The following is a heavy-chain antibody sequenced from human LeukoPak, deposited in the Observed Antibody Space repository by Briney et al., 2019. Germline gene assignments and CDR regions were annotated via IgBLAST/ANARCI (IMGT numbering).Heavy chain of an antibody. CDR2: ISGGVGRT. Sequence: GGSLRLSCAASGFTFSSYDMSWVRQAPGKGLEWVSAISGGVGRTYYADSVKGRFTISRDNSKNTLYLQMNSLRAEDTAVYYCAKDPLHYGSGSSFGYYYYYMDVWGKGTTVTISS. CDR3: AKDPLHYGSGSSFGYYYYYMDV. CDR1: GFTFSSYD. V-gene: IGHV3-23*01. J-gene: IGHJ6*03. D-gene: IGHD3-10*01.